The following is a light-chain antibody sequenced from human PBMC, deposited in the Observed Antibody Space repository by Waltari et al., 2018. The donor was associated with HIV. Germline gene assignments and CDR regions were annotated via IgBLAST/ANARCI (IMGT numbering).Light chain of an antibody. J-gene: IGLJ2*01. V-gene: IGLV7-46*01. CDR2: DSN. CDR3: LLSYGGDLV. Sequence: LLTQKPPLPVPPVGTFLPPGAPSAGAFPPGLFPYWFKVSPGKPPKTLIFDSNNRYSWTPARCAGSFLGGKAALTLTGALPEDEADYYCLLSYGGDLVFGGGTKLTVL. CDR1: AGAFPPGLF.